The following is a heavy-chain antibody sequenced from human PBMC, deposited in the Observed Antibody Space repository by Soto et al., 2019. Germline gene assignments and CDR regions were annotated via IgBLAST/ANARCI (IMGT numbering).Heavy chain of an antibody. CDR3: AKGGRQWLVTSDFNY. Sequence: VQLVESGGVVVQPGRSLRLSCAASGFTVSDYAMHWVRQAPGKGLEWVAVVAHDGRNTPYADSGKGRFTISGDRPKNTVSLAMTSQRAEDTAVYYCAKGGRQWLVTSDFNYWGQGALVTVSS. V-gene: IGHV3-30*18. J-gene: IGHJ4*02. CDR1: GFTVSDYA. D-gene: IGHD6-19*01. CDR2: VAHDGRNT.